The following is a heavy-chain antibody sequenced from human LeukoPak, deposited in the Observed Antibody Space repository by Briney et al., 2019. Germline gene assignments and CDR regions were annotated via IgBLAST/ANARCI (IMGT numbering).Heavy chain of an antibody. CDR1: GGSFSGYY. J-gene: IGHJ4*02. Sequence: SETLSLTCAVYGGSFSGYYWSWIRQPPGKGLEWIGEINHSGSTNYNPSLKSRVTISVDTSKNQFSPKLSSVTAADTAVYYCASHYYDYVWGSYRPRGGYFDYWGQGTLVTVSS. V-gene: IGHV4-34*01. CDR3: ASHYYDYVWGSYRPRGGYFDY. CDR2: INHSGST. D-gene: IGHD3-16*02.